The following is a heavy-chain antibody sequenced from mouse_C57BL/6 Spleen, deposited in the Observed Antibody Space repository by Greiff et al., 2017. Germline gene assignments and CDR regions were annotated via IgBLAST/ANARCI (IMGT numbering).Heavy chain of an antibody. CDR2: IYPGDGDT. CDR3: ARTLYYGSRSYDAMDY. J-gene: IGHJ4*01. Sequence: VMLVESGPELVKPGASVKISCKASGYAFSSSWMNWVKQRPGKGLEWIGRIYPGDGDTTYNGKFKGKAPLTADKSSSTAYMQLSSLTSEDSAVYFCARTLYYGSRSYDAMDYGGQGTSVTVSS. CDR1: GYAFSSSW. D-gene: IGHD1-1*01. V-gene: IGHV1-82*01.